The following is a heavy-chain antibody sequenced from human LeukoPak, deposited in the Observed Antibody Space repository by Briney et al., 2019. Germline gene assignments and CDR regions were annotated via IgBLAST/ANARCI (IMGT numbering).Heavy chain of an antibody. CDR2: ISFDGSTK. D-gene: IGHD3-9*01. J-gene: IGHJ4*02. CDR3: ARGDILTGPYYFDY. Sequence: GGSLRLSCAASGFTFSSNGMHWVRQAPGKGLEWVAVISFDGSTKYYADSVRGRFTISRDNSKNTLYLQINSLRPEDTAVYYCARGDILTGPYYFDYWGQGTLVTVSS. CDR1: GFTFSSNG. V-gene: IGHV3-30*19.